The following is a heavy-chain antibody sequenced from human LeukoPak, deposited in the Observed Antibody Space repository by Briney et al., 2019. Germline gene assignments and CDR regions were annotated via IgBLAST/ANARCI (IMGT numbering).Heavy chain of an antibody. Sequence: SQTLSLTCTVSGGSISSGGYYWSWIRQHPGKGLEWIGYIYYSGSTYYNPSLKSRVTISVDTSKNQFSLKLSSVTAADTAVYCCARAQTYMTTVVRYYFDYWGQGTLVTVSS. CDR1: GGSISSGGYY. V-gene: IGHV4-31*03. CDR2: IYYSGST. J-gene: IGHJ4*02. CDR3: ARAQTYMTTVVRYYFDY. D-gene: IGHD4-23*01.